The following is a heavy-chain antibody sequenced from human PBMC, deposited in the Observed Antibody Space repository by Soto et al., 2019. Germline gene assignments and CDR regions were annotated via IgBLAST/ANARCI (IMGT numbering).Heavy chain of an antibody. J-gene: IGHJ4*02. D-gene: IGHD4-17*01. V-gene: IGHV3-48*02. CDR3: ARVRTYTSDYCHLFDH. CDR2: ISSSGTI. CDR1: GFIFSSHD. Sequence: EVHLVESGGGLIQPGGSLRLSCEASGFIFSSHDMDWVRQAPGKGLEWVAYISSSGTIQYGDSVKGRFTISRDDAKNFLHLQMKRLRDEDTAVYYCARVRTYTSDYCHLFDHWGQGTLVTVSS.